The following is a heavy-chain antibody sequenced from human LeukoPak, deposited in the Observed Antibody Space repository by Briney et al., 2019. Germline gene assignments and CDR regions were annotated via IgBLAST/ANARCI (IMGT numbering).Heavy chain of an antibody. CDR2: ISGSGGST. CDR1: GFTVSSNY. V-gene: IGHV3-23*01. Sequence: GGSLRLSCAASGFTVSSNYMSWVRQAPGKGLEWVSAISGSGGSTYYADFVKGRFTISRDNSKNTLYLQMNSLRAEDTAVYYCAKDLIAVAARSWFDPWGQGTLVTVSS. D-gene: IGHD6-19*01. J-gene: IGHJ5*02. CDR3: AKDLIAVAARSWFDP.